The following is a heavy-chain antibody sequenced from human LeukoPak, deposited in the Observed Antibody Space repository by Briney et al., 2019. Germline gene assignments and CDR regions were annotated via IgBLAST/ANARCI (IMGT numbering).Heavy chain of an antibody. CDR3: ATRVSGVVVAPYWYFDL. D-gene: IGHD2-15*01. Sequence: SETLSLTCTVSGGSISSYYWSWIRQPPGQGLDWIGYIYYSGSTNYNPSLKSRVTISVDTSKNQFSLRLSSVTAADTAVYYCATRVSGVVVAPYWYFDLWGRGTLVTVSS. CDR1: GGSISSYY. V-gene: IGHV4-59*01. CDR2: IYYSGST. J-gene: IGHJ2*01.